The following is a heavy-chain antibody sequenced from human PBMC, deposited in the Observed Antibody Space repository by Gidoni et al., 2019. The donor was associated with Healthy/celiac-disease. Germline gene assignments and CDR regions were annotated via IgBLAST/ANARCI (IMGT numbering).Heavy chain of an antibody. CDR1: GFTFSDYY. CDR2: MSSSSSYT. D-gene: IGHD2-21*01. CDR3: ARDLRVQLLSWYFDL. V-gene: IGHV3-11*05. J-gene: IGHJ2*01. Sequence: QVQLVESGGGLVNPGGSLRLSCAASGFTFSDYYMTWIRQAPGKGLGWVSYMSSSSSYTNYADSVKGRFTISRDNAKTSLYLQMNSLRAEDTAVYYCARDLRVQLLSWYFDLWGRGTLVTVSS.